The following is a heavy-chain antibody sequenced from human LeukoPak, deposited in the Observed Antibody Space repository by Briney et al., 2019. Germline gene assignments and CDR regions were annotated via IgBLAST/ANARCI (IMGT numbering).Heavy chain of an antibody. CDR2: ISYDGSNK. CDR1: GFTFSSYA. CDR3: ARDTAVERWLQSHYYYGMGA. Sequence: PGGSLRLSCAASGFTFSSYAMHWVRQAPGKGLEWVAVISYDGSNKYYADSVKGRFTISRDNSKNTLYLQMNSLRAEDTAVYYCARDTAVERWLQSHYYYGMGAWGQGTTVTVSS. J-gene: IGHJ6*02. V-gene: IGHV3-30-3*01. D-gene: IGHD5-24*01.